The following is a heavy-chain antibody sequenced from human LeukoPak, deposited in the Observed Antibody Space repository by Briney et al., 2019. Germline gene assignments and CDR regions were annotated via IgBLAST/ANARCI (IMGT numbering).Heavy chain of an antibody. CDR1: GYTFTGYY. D-gene: IGHD3-22*01. Sequence: GASVKVSCKASGYTFTGYYMHWVRQAPGQGLEWMGWISAYNGNTNYAQKLQGRVTMTTDTSTSTAYMELSRLRFDDTAVYYCARESQEGYYYDNSGMDVWGKGTTVTVSS. CDR3: ARESQEGYYYDNSGMDV. J-gene: IGHJ6*04. V-gene: IGHV1-18*04. CDR2: ISAYNGNT.